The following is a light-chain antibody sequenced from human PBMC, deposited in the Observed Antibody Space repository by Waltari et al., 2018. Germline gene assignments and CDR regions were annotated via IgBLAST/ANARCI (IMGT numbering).Light chain of an antibody. CDR2: WAS. CDR3: QQHYSPPQT. J-gene: IGKJ1*01. Sequence: DIVMTQSPDSLAVSLGERATFNCKSSQIVLHSSNKKNYVPCYQKKPRPPPKRLIRWASTRESGVPDRFSGSESGTDFTLTISSLQAEDVAVYYCQQHYSPPQTFGQGTKVEIK. V-gene: IGKV4-1*01. CDR1: QIVLHSSNKKNY.